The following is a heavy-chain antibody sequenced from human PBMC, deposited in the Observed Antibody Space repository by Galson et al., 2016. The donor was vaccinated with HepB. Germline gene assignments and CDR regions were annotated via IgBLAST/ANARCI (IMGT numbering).Heavy chain of an antibody. CDR3: AKERLVRRIFDH. Sequence: CAASGLSVSMTYMTWVRQAPVRGLEWVSVIYNSGDTYYADSVRGRFTISRDISKNTLYLQMNGLRAEDTAVYYCAKERLVRRIFDHWGQGTLLTVSS. CDR2: IYNSGDT. CDR1: GLSVSMTY. D-gene: IGHD1-1*01. V-gene: IGHV3-53*01. J-gene: IGHJ4*02.